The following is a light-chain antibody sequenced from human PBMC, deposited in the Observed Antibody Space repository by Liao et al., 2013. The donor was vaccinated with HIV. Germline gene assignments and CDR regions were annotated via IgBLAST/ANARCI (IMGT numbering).Light chain of an antibody. CDR1: IIGTKS. CDR3: QVWDSSSNRGV. CDR2: YDS. Sequence: SYVLTQPPSVSVAPGKTARITCGGNIIGTKSVHWYLQKPGQAPVLVIYYDSARPSGIPERFSGSNSGNTATLTISRVEAGDEADYYCQVWDSSSNRGVFGGGTKLTVL. V-gene: IGLV3-21*04. J-gene: IGLJ3*02.